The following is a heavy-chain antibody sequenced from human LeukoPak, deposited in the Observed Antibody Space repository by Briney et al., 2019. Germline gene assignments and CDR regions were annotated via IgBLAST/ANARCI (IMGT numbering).Heavy chain of an antibody. D-gene: IGHD2-15*01. V-gene: IGHV4-39*01. CDR1: GGSISSSSYY. CDR3: ARSGGWLDN. Sequence: SETLSLTCTVSGGSISSSSYYWGWIRQPPGKGLEWIGSIYYSGSTYYNPSLKSRVTISVDTSKNQFSLKLSSVTAADTAVYYCARSGGWLDNWGQGTLVTVSS. J-gene: IGHJ5*02. CDR2: IYYSGST.